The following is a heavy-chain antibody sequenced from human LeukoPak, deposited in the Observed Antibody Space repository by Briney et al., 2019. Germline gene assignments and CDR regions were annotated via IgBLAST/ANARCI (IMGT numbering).Heavy chain of an antibody. J-gene: IGHJ6*02. CDR2: IWYDGSNE. Sequence: GRSLRLSCAASGLTFSSYGMDWVRQAPGKGLEWVAVIWYDGSNEYYADSVKGRFTISRDNSQNTLYLQINSLRAEDTAVYYCARDVGIRLWFRDYYGLDVWGQGTTVTVSS. D-gene: IGHD5-18*01. CDR3: ARDVGIRLWFRDYYGLDV. CDR1: GLTFSSYG. V-gene: IGHV3-33*01.